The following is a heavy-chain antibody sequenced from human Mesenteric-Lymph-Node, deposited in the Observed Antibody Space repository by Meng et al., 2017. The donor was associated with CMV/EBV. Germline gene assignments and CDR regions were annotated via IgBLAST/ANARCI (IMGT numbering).Heavy chain of an antibody. CDR3: ARDLGGGSIGYYYGMDV. V-gene: IGHV4-59*01. D-gene: IGHD2-15*01. J-gene: IGHJ6*02. Sequence: SETLSLTCTVSGGSISSYYWSWIRQPPGKGLEWIGYIYYSGSTNYNPSLKSRVTISVDTPKNQFSLKLSSVTAADTAVYYCARDLGGGSIGYYYGMDVWGQGTTVTVSS. CDR1: GGSISSYY. CDR2: IYYSGST.